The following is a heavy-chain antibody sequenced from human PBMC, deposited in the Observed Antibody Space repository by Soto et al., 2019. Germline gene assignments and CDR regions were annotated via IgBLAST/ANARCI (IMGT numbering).Heavy chain of an antibody. J-gene: IGHJ5*01. Sequence: QVQLVQSGAEVKKPGASVKVSCKASGYTFTTYAMHWVRQAPGQRLEWMGWINAGNGNTKYSQKFQGRVTITRDTSASTAYMELSSLRSEDTAVYYCAKDPSTLAAARKMYNCFDSWGQGTLVTVSS. CDR3: AKDPSTLAAARKMYNCFDS. V-gene: IGHV1-3*01. CDR2: INAGNGNT. D-gene: IGHD6-13*01. CDR1: GYTFTTYA.